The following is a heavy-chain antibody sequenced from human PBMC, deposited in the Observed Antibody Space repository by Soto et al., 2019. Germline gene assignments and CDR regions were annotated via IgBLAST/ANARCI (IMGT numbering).Heavy chain of an antibody. CDR3: ARHPTYGSGSFRVWYYYYYMDV. V-gene: IGHV3-7*01. CDR1: GFTFSSYW. D-gene: IGHD3-10*01. Sequence: GGSLRLSCAASGFTFSSYWMSWVRQAPGKGLEWVANIKQDGSEKYYVDSVKGRFTISRDNAKNSLYLQMNSLRAEDTAVYYCARHPTYGSGSFRVWYYYYYMDVWGKGTTVTVSS. CDR2: IKQDGSEK. J-gene: IGHJ6*03.